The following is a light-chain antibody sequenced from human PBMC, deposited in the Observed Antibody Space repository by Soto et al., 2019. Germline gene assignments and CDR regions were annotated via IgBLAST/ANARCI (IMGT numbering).Light chain of an antibody. CDR3: QQRRNWTLT. V-gene: IGKV3-11*01. Sequence: EIVLTQSPATLSLSPGERATLSCRASQSVSSYLAWYQQKPGQAPRLLIYDASNRATGIPARFSGSGSGTDFPLTISTLEPEDFAVYYCQQRRNWTLTFGHGTKVDI. CDR2: DAS. CDR1: QSVSSY. J-gene: IGKJ3*01.